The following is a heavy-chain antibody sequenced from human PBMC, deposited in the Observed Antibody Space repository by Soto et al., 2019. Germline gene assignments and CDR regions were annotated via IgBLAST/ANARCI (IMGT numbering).Heavy chain of an antibody. CDR1: GFTFSSYE. V-gene: IGHV3-48*03. Sequence: GGSLRLSCAASGFTFSSYEMNWVRQAPGKGLEWVSYISSSGSTIYYADSVKGRFTISRDNAKNSLYLQMNSLRAEDAAVYYCAREHLGYDYWGQGTLVTVSS. CDR2: ISSSGSTI. J-gene: IGHJ4*02. CDR3: AREHLGYDY. D-gene: IGHD2-15*01.